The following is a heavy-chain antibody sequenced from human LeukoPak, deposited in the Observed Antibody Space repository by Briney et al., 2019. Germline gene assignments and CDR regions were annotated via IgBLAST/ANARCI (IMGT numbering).Heavy chain of an antibody. CDR1: GFTFNSYW. J-gene: IGHJ3*02. CDR3: ARGSSSYNHDAFDI. D-gene: IGHD1-1*01. CDR2: IYSGGST. Sequence: GGSLRLSCAASGFTFNSYWMTWVRQAPGKGLEWVSVIYSGGSTYYADSVKGRFTISRDNSKNTLYLQMNSLRAEDTAVYYCARGSSSYNHDAFDIWGQGTMVTVSS. V-gene: IGHV3-66*01.